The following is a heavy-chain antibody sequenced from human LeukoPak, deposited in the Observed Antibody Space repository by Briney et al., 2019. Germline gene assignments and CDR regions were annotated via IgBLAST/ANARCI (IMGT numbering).Heavy chain of an antibody. CDR3: ARDGHNYYFDS. CDR2: ISYDGGKK. V-gene: IGHV3-30-3*01. J-gene: IGHJ4*02. D-gene: IGHD5-24*01. Sequence: GGSLRLSCAVSDFTFSTYAMHWVRQAPDKGLEWVAVISYDGGKKYYADSVKGRFTISRDNSKNTLYLQMNSLRAEDTAVYYCARDGHNYYFDSWGQGTLVTVSS. CDR1: DFTFSTYA.